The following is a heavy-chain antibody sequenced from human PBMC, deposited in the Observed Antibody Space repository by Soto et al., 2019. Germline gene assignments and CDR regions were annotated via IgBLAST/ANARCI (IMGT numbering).Heavy chain of an antibody. CDR1: GFTFISYA. V-gene: IGHV3-23*01. Sequence: PWGSLRLPCAASGFTFISYAISFFRHSPLKGLEWVSAISGSGGSTYYADSVKGRFTISRDNSKNTLYLQMNSLRAEDTAVYYCAKHSSYYYDSSGYLVYWGQGTLVTVSS. J-gene: IGHJ4*02. CDR3: AKHSSYYYDSSGYLVY. CDR2: ISGSGGST. D-gene: IGHD3-22*01.